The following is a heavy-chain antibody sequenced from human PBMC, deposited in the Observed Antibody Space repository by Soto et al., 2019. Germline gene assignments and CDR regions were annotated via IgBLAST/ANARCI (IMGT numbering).Heavy chain of an antibody. D-gene: IGHD3-16*01. V-gene: IGHV1-2*02. CDR3: ARDSYGPLDY. CDR1: GYPFTDLY. CDR2: IDPRSGAS. J-gene: IGHJ4*02. Sequence: ASVKVSCKPSGYPFTDLYIHWVRQAPGLGLEWMGWIDPRSGASRKTQRFQGRFTMTRDTSTNTVYMELSSLRSDDTAVYFCARDSYGPLDYWGQGTVVTVSS.